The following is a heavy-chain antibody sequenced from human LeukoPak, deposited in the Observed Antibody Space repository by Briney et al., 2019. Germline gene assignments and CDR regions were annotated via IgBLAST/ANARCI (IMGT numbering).Heavy chain of an antibody. CDR2: IRYDGTNK. Sequence: TGGSLRLSCVASGFTFSNYGMHWVRQAPGKGLEWMAFIRYDGTNKYYADSVKSRFTISRDNSKNTLFLQMNSLRAEDTAVYYCAKGYSYGIDHWGQGTLVTVSS. CDR3: AKGYSYGIDH. CDR1: GFTFSNYG. J-gene: IGHJ4*02. V-gene: IGHV3-30*02. D-gene: IGHD5-18*01.